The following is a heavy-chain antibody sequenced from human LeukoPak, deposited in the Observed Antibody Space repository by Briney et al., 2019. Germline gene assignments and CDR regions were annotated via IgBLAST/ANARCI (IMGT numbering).Heavy chain of an antibody. V-gene: IGHV3-20*01. CDR1: GFTFDDYG. J-gene: IGHJ5*02. CDR2: INWNGGST. D-gene: IGHD6-19*01. CDR3: ARNIAVAGQGGLIGWFDP. Sequence: GGSLRLSCAASGFTFDDYGMSWVRQAPGKGLEWVSGINWNGGSTGYADSVKGRFTISRDNAKNSLYLQMNSLRAEDTALYHCARNIAVAGQGGLIGWFDPWGQGTLVTVSS.